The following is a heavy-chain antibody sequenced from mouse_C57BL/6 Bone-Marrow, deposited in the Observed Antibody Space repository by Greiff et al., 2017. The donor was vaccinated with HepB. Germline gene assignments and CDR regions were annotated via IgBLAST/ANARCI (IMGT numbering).Heavy chain of an antibody. CDR3: ARYNYDYDGYYFDY. J-gene: IGHJ2*01. V-gene: IGHV1-81*01. CDR2: IYPRSGNT. Sequence: VQRVESGAELARPGASVKLSCKASGYTFTSYGISWVKQRTGQGLEWIGEIYPRSGNTYYNEKFKGKATLTADKSSSTAYMELRSLTSEDSAVYFCARYNYDYDGYYFDYWGQGTTLTVSS. D-gene: IGHD2-4*01. CDR1: GYTFTSYG.